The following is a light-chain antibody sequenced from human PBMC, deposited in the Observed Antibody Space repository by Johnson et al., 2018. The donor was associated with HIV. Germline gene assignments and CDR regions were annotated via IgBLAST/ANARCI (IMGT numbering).Light chain of an antibody. CDR1: SSNIGNNS. V-gene: IGLV1-51*01. CDR2: DTD. J-gene: IGLJ1*01. CDR3: GTWDSNLSAPHYV. Sequence: QSVLTQPPSVSAAPGQKVTISCSGSSSNIGNNSVSWCQRLPGTAPKLLIHDTDELPPGIPDRFSGSKSGTSATLGITGLQTGDEADYYCGTWDSNLSAPHYVFGTGTNVTVL.